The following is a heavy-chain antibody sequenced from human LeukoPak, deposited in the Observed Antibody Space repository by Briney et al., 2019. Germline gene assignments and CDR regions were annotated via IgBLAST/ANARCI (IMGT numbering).Heavy chain of an antibody. J-gene: IGHJ4*02. CDR1: GFTFSSYW. CDR3: ARDLHYYDSSGQGGTTLYFDY. V-gene: IGHV3-7*01. CDR2: IKQDGSEK. D-gene: IGHD3-22*01. Sequence: GGSLRLSCAASGFTFSSYWMSWVRQAPGKGLEWVANIKQDGSEKYYVDSVKGRFTISRDNAKNSLYLQMNSLRAEDTAVYYCARDLHYYDSSGQGGTTLYFDYWGQGTLVTVSS.